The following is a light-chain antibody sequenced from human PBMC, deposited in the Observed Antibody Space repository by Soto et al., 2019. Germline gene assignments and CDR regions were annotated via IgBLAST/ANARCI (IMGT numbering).Light chain of an antibody. CDR1: LSVSSNY. J-gene: IGKJ4*01. V-gene: IGKV3-20*01. CDR3: QQYGSSPGT. Sequence: EIVLTQSPGTLSLSPGERATFSCRASLSVSSNYLAWYQQKPGQAPRLLIYGASSRATGIPDRFSGSGFGTDFTLTINRLEPEDFAIYFCQQYGSSPGTFGGGTKVEI. CDR2: GAS.